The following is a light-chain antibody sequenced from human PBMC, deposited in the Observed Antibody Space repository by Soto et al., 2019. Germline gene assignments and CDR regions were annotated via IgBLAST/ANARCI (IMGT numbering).Light chain of an antibody. J-gene: IGLJ3*02. CDR2: KVS. Sequence: QSALTQPASVSGSPGQSITISCTGSNSDIGTYNYVSWYQQHPGKAPKLLIFKVSNRPSGISGRFSGSKSGNTASLTISGLQAEDEADYYCMSFIDSTSTHWVLGGGTKLTVL. CDR3: MSFIDSTSTHWV. V-gene: IGLV2-14*03. CDR1: NSDIGTYNY.